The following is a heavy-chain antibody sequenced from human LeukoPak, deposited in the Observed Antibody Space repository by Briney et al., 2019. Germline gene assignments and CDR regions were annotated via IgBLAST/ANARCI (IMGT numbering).Heavy chain of an antibody. Sequence: KFQGRVTITRDTSASTAYMELSSLRSEDTAVYYCASTTYDSSGYYYDEGYFDYWGQGTLVTVSS. J-gene: IGHJ4*02. D-gene: IGHD3-22*01. V-gene: IGHV1-3*01. CDR3: ASTTYDSSGYYYDEGYFDY.